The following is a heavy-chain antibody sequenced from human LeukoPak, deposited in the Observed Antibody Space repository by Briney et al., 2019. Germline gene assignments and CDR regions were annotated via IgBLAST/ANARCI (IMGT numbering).Heavy chain of an antibody. J-gene: IGHJ4*02. CDR1: GFTVSNNY. V-gene: IGHV3-53*01. D-gene: IGHD5-18*01. Sequence: PGGSLRLSCAASGFTVSNNYMSWVRQAPGKGLEWVSLIYSGGSTYYADSVKGRFTISRDNSMNTLYFQMNSLRAEDTAMYYCGRGLRGYKYGSDYWGQGTLVTVSS. CDR3: GRGLRGYKYGSDY. CDR2: IYSGGST.